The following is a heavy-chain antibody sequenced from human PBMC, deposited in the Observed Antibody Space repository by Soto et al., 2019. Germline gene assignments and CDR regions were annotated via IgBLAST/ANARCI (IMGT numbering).Heavy chain of an antibody. CDR2: INAGNGNT. Sequence: QVQLVQSGAEVKKPGASVKVSCKASGYTFTSYAMHWVRQAPGQRLEWMGWINAGNGNTKYSQKFQGRVTITRDTSASTAYMGLSSLRSEDTAVYYCARTQNNYDFWSGPEYYFDYWGQGTLVTVSS. CDR1: GYTFTSYA. J-gene: IGHJ4*02. D-gene: IGHD3-3*01. V-gene: IGHV1-3*01. CDR3: ARTQNNYDFWSGPEYYFDY.